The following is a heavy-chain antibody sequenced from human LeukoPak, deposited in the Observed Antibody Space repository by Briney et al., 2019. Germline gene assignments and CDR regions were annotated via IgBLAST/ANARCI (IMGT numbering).Heavy chain of an antibody. J-gene: IGHJ4*02. CDR3: ARVLDVLRYFDWLDY. V-gene: IGHV1-2*02. CDR1: GYTFTGYY. Sequence: ASVKVSCKASGYTFTGYYMHWVRQAPGQGLEWMGWINPNSGGTNYAQKFQGRVTTTRDTSISTAYVELSRLRSDDTAVYYCARVLDVLRYFDWLDYWGQGTLVTVSS. D-gene: IGHD3-9*01. CDR2: INPNSGGT.